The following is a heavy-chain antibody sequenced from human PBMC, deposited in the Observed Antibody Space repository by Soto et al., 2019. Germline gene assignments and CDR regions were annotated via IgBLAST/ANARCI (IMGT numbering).Heavy chain of an antibody. V-gene: IGHV1-46*01. CDR1: GYTFTSYY. D-gene: IGHD2-15*01. CDR3: ARGPPIGYCSGGSCYSDNLAFDI. J-gene: IGHJ3*02. Sequence: GASVKVSCKASGYTFTSYYMHWVRQAPGQGLEWMGIINPSGGSTSYAQKFQGRVTMTRDTSTSTVYMELSSLRSEDTAVYYCARGPPIGYCSGGSCYSDNLAFDIWGQGTMVTVSS. CDR2: INPSGGST.